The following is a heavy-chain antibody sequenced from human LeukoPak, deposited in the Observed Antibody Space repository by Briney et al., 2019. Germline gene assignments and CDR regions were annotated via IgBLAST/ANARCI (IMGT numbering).Heavy chain of an antibody. J-gene: IGHJ6*02. V-gene: IGHV3-23*01. D-gene: IGHD5-12*01. Sequence: GGSLRLSCAASGFTFSSYAMSWVRQAPGKGLEWVSAISGSGGSTYYADSVEGRFTISRDNSKNTLYLQMNSLRAEDTAVYYCAKATRSGYSGYEFDHYYYGMDVWGQGTTVTVSS. CDR3: AKATRSGYSGYEFDHYYYGMDV. CDR1: GFTFSSYA. CDR2: ISGSGGST.